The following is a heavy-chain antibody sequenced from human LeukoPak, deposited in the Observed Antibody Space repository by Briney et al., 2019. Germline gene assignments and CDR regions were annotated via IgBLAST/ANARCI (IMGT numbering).Heavy chain of an antibody. D-gene: IGHD2-2*01. J-gene: IGHJ6*02. Sequence: GGSLRLSCAASGFAFSSYWMSWVRQAPGKGLEWVANIKQDGSEKYYVDSVKGRFTISRDNAKNSLYLQVNSLRAEDTAVYYCARGYCSSTSCDFYYYYGMDVWGQGTTVTVSS. CDR1: GFAFSSYW. CDR3: ARGYCSSTSCDFYYYYGMDV. CDR2: IKQDGSEK. V-gene: IGHV3-7*01.